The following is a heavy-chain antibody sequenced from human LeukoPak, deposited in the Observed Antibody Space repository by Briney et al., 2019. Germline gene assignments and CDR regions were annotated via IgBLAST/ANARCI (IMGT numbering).Heavy chain of an antibody. J-gene: IGHJ4*02. Sequence: GGSLRLSCAASGFTFSSYAMSWVRQAPGKGLEWVSTISGSGGSTYYADSVKGRFTISRDNSKNTLYLQMNSLRAEDTAVYHCAKTRPLDSSSWSHGDYWGQGTLVTVSS. CDR3: AKTRPLDSSSWSHGDY. CDR2: ISGSGGST. V-gene: IGHV3-23*01. D-gene: IGHD6-13*01. CDR1: GFTFSSYA.